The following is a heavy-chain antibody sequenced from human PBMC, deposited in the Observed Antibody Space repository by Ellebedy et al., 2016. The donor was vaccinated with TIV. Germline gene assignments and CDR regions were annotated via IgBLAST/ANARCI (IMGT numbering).Heavy chain of an antibody. J-gene: IGHJ3*01. Sequence: GGSLRLSCAASGFSFSIYGMHWVRQAPDKGLEWLALIWYDGSVTHYADSVKGRFTISRDNSENTLILGMNNLRAEDTAVYYCARGKGPDYNVDALELWGQGTMVTVSP. V-gene: IGHV3-33*01. CDR2: IWYDGSVT. D-gene: IGHD3-10*02. CDR1: GFSFSIYG. CDR3: ARGKGPDYNVDALEL.